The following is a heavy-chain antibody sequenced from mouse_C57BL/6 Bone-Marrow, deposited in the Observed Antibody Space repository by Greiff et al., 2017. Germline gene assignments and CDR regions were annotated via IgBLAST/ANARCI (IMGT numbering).Heavy chain of an antibody. CDR2: SYPGSGST. CDR1: GYTFTSYW. Sequence: QVQLQQPGAELVKPGASVKMSCKASGYTFTSYWITWVKQRPGQGLEWIGDSYPGSGSTNYNEKFKSKATLTVDTSSSTAYMQLSSRTSEDSAVYYCARPYYSNYWYFDFWGTGTTVTVSS. V-gene: IGHV1-55*01. J-gene: IGHJ1*03. CDR3: ARPYYSNYWYFDF. D-gene: IGHD2-5*01.